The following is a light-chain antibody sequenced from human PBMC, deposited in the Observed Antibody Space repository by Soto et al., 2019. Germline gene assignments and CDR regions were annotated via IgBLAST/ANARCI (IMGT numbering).Light chain of an antibody. V-gene: IGKV1-39*01. CDR1: QNIKNY. CDR2: TTS. CDR3: QQSHSTPPWT. J-gene: IGKJ2*02. Sequence: DIQMTQSPSSLSASVGDRVTITCRASQNIKNYLSWYQQKPGKAPKLLIYTTSSLQSGVPSRFSGSGSGTDFTLTISNLQPEDFATYYCQQSHSTPPWTFGQGTKLDIK.